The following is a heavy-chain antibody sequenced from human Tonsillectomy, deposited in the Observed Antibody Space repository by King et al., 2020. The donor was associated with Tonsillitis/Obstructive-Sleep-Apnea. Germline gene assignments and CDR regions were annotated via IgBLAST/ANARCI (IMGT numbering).Heavy chain of an antibody. Sequence: QLVQSGADVKKPGESLRISCKGSGYRFTSYWINWVRQMPGKGLEWMGTIDTSDSYTNYSPSFQGHVTISADKSISTAYLQLRSLKAPDTAMYYCATNGDDEGGGNYYDCIMDVWGQGTTVTVS. CDR3: ATNGDDEGGGNYYDCIMDV. J-gene: IGHJ6*02. D-gene: IGHD4-17*01. CDR2: IDTSDSYT. CDR1: GYRFTSYW. V-gene: IGHV5-10-1*03.